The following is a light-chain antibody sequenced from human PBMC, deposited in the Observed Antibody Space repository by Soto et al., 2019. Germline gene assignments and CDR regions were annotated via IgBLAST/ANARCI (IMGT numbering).Light chain of an antibody. Sequence: EIVMTQSPATLSVSPGERATLSCRASQSVSSNLAWYQQKPGLAPRLLIYGASTRATGIPARFSGSGSGTEFTLTISSLQSEDFEVYYCQQYNNWLSTFGGGTKVEIK. J-gene: IGKJ4*01. CDR3: QQYNNWLST. CDR1: QSVSSN. CDR2: GAS. V-gene: IGKV3-15*01.